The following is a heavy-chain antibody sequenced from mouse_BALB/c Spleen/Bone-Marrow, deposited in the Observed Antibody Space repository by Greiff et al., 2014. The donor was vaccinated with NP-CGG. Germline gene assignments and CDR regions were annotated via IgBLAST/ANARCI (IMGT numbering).Heavy chain of an antibody. CDR2: INPYNDGT. Sequence: EVQVVESGPELVKPGASVKMSCKASGYPFTSYVMHWVKQKPGQGLEWIGYINPYNDGTKYNEKFKGKATLTSDKSSSTAYMELSSLTSEDSAVYYCARRGYDEGYYAMDYWGQGTSVTVSS. D-gene: IGHD2-14*01. J-gene: IGHJ4*01. V-gene: IGHV1-14*01. CDR3: ARRGYDEGYYAMDY. CDR1: GYPFTSYV.